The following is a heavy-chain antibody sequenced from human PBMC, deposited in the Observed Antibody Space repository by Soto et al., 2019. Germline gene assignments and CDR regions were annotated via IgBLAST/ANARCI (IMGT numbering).Heavy chain of an antibody. CDR3: ATYSSSSTVNP. J-gene: IGHJ5*02. V-gene: IGHV3-23*01. Sequence: GGSLRLACAASGVTVCSNYMSWVRQAPGKGLEWVSAISGSGGSTYYADSVKGRFTISRDNSKNTLYLQMNSLRAEDTAVYYCATYSSSSTVNPWGQGTLVTVSS. D-gene: IGHD6-6*01. CDR1: GVTVCSNY. CDR2: ISGSGGST.